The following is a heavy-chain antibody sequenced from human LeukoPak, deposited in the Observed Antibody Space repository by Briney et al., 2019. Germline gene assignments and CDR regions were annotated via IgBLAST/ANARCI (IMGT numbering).Heavy chain of an antibody. V-gene: IGHV4-31*03. CDR3: ARSGGGYVVVVPAAPGHWFDP. J-gene: IGHJ5*02. D-gene: IGHD2-2*01. Sequence: SQTLSLICTVSGGSISSGGYYWSWIRQHPGKGLEWIGYIYYSGSTYYNPSLKSRVTISVDTSKNQFSLKLSSVTAADTAVYYCARSGGGYVVVVPAAPGHWFDPWGQGTLVTVSS. CDR1: GGSISSGGYY. CDR2: IYYSGST.